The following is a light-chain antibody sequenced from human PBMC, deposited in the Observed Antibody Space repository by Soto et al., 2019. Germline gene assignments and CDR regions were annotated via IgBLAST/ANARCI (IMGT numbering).Light chain of an antibody. J-gene: IGKJ4*01. CDR1: QSVRSN. Sequence: EIVMTQSPATLSVSPGERVTLSCMASQSVRSNLAWYQQKPGQVPRVLIYGASTRAMGIPDRFSGSGSGTEFTLTISSLQSEDFAFYYCQHYNALWGFGGGTKVEIK. CDR2: GAS. V-gene: IGKV3-15*01. CDR3: QHYNALWG.